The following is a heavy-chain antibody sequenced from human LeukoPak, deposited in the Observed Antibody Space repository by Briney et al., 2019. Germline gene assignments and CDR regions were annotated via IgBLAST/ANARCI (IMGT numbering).Heavy chain of an antibody. CDR1: GGSISSYY. D-gene: IGHD6-13*01. Sequence: SETLSLTCIVSGGSISSYYWSWIRQPPGKGLEWIGYIYHTGSNNYSPSLKSRVTMSVDTSKNQFSLKLSSVTAADTAVYYCARARYSNSWYAVYIWGQGTMVTVSS. V-gene: IGHV4-59*08. J-gene: IGHJ3*02. CDR2: IYHTGSN. CDR3: ARARYSNSWYAVYI.